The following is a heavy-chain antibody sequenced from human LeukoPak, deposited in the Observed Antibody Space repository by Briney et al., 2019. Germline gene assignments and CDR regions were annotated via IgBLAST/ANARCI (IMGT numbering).Heavy chain of an antibody. Sequence: PGGSLRLSCAASGFTFNTYGMNWVRQAPGKGLDWVSSITSSSDHIYYADSVKGRFTISRDNAKNSLYLQMNSLRAEDTAVYYCARASFDYYDGRGYRFDYWGQGTLVTVSS. CDR1: GFTFNTYG. D-gene: IGHD3-22*01. CDR2: ITSSSDHI. J-gene: IGHJ4*02. V-gene: IGHV3-21*01. CDR3: ARASFDYYDGRGYRFDY.